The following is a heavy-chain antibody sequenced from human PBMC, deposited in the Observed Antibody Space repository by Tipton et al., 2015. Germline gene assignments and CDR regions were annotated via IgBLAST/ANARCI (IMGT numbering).Heavy chain of an antibody. CDR1: GGSISSRSYY. CDR3: ARARGRHGGLFDS. V-gene: IGHV4-39*07. D-gene: IGHD4-23*01. J-gene: IGHJ4*02. Sequence: TLSLTCTVSGGSISSRSYYWGWIRQPPGKGLEWIGSISHSGNTFYNPSLKSRVTISVDTSKTQFSLKMSSVTASDTAVYYCARARGRHGGLFDSWGQGILVTVSS. CDR2: ISHSGNT.